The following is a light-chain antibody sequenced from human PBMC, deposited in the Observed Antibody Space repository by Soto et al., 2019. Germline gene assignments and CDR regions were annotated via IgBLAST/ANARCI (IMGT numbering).Light chain of an antibody. CDR1: QTVSSNY. J-gene: IGKJ2*01. CDR2: GAS. V-gene: IGKV3-20*01. Sequence: EIVLTQSPGTLSLSPGERATLSCRASQTVSSNYLAWYQQKPGQAPRFLIYGASSRATGIPDRFSGSGSGTDFTLTISRLEPEYFAVYYCQQYGSSPPYTFGQGTKLEIK. CDR3: QQYGSSPPYT.